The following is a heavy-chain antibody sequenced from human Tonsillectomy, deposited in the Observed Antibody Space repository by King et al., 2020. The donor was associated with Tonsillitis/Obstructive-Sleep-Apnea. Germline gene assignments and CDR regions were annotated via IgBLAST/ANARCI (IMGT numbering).Heavy chain of an antibody. D-gene: IGHD6-13*01. V-gene: IGHV4-39*01. J-gene: IGHJ4*02. CDR3: ASLGARYSSNWYDFDY. CDR2: IYYSGTT. CDR1: GGSISSTNYY. Sequence: QLQESGPGLVKPSETLSLTCTVSGGSISSTNYYWGWIRQPPGKGLEWIGSIYYSGTTYYNPSLKSRVTISVDTSKNQFSLKLRSVTAADTAVYYCASLGARYSSNWYDFDYWGQGTLVTVSS.